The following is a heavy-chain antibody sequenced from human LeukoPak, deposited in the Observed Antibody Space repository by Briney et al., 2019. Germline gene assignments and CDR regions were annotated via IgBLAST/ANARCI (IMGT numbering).Heavy chain of an antibody. V-gene: IGHV5-51*01. CDR3: ARFAYAGYSSGWYGFGY. CDR1: GYSFTSYW. J-gene: IGHJ4*02. D-gene: IGHD6-19*01. Sequence: GESLKISCKGSGYSFTSYWIAWVRQMPGKGLEWMGITYPGDSDTRYSPSFQGQVTISADKSISTAYLQWSSLKASDTAMYYCARFAYAGYSSGWYGFGYWGQGTLVTVSS. CDR2: TYPGDSDT.